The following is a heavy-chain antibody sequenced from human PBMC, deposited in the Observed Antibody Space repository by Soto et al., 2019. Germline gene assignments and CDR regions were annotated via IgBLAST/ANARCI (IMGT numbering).Heavy chain of an antibody. CDR2: ISYSGTT. V-gene: IGHV4-30-4*01. CDR3: ARDPAP. J-gene: IGHJ5*02. CDR1: GDSISSINNY. Sequence: SETLSLTCTVSGDSISSINNYWSWIRQPPGEGLEWIGFISYSGTTSYSPSLKSRVAISLDTSKNQFSLKLTSVTAADTAVYYCARDPAPWGQGTLVTVSS.